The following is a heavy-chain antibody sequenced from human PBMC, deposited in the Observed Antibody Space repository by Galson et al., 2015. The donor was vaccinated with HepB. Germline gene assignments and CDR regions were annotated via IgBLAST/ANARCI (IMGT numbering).Heavy chain of an antibody. CDR2: ISYDGITK. Sequence: SLRLSCAASRFTFRSFAMHWVRQAPGKGLEWVAIISYDGITKYYADSVKGRFTISRDNAKNTLNLQMSSLRVEDTAVYYCARDYYNAADFWGQGTLVTVSS. CDR3: ARDYYNAADF. D-gene: IGHD3-10*01. V-gene: IGHV3-30-3*01. CDR1: RFTFRSFA. J-gene: IGHJ4*02.